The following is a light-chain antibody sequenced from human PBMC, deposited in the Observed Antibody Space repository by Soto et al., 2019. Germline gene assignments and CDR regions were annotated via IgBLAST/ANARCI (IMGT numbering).Light chain of an antibody. V-gene: IGKV3-20*01. CDR3: QQWGSLPRT. CDR1: QSVSSSY. J-gene: IGKJ2*01. CDR2: GGS. Sequence: EIVLTQSPGTLSLSPGERATLSCRASQSVSSSYLGWYQQKPGQAPRLLIYGGSSRATGIPDRFSGSGSGTDFALTISRLEPEDVAVYCCQQWGSLPRTFGQGTKLEIK.